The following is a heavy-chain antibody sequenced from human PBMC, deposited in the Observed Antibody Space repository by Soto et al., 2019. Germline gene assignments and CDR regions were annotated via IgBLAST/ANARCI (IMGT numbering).Heavy chain of an antibody. CDR1: GFTISNNY. CDR3: AKRIYYDSSGYYPYYFDY. V-gene: IGHV3-23*01. D-gene: IGHD3-22*01. Sequence: PGGSLRLSCTGSGFTISNNYMSWVRQAPGKGLEWVSAISGSGGSTYYADSVKGRFTISRDNSKNTLYLQMNSLRAEDTAVYYCAKRIYYDSSGYYPYYFDYWGQGTLVTVSS. J-gene: IGHJ4*02. CDR2: ISGSGGST.